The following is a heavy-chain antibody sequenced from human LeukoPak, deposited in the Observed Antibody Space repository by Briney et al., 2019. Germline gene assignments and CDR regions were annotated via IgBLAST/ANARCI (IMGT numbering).Heavy chain of an antibody. Sequence: GASVKVSCKASGYTFTDYYMHWVRQAPGQGLEWMGWINPNSGSTNYAQKFQDRVTMTRDKSISTAYMELYSLRSDDTAVYYCARDPPGVRYGRPIFDFWGQGTLVTVSS. J-gene: IGHJ4*02. CDR3: ARDPPGVRYGRPIFDF. D-gene: IGHD2-8*01. CDR2: INPNSGST. CDR1: GYTFTDYY. V-gene: IGHV1-2*02.